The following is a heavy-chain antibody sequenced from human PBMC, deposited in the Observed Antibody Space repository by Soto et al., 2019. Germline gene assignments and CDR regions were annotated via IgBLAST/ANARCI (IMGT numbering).Heavy chain of an antibody. CDR3: TRGGTVAPEYDL. CDR1: GYTFTSHF. CDR2: VNPVDNSR. D-gene: IGHD3-16*01. V-gene: IGHV1-46*03. J-gene: IGHJ5*02. Sequence: QVQLVQSGAEVKKPGASVKLSCKASGYTFTSHFIHWVRQAPGQGLEWMGIVNPVDNSRRYAQKFQGRVTMTGDTSTSAVYMELNSLTSEDTAVYYCTRGGTVAPEYDLWGQGTLVTVSS.